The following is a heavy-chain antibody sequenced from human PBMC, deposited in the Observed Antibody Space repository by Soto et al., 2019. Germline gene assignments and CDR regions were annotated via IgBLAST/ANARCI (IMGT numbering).Heavy chain of an antibody. J-gene: IGHJ6*02. CDR3: AGKYYDILTGYYAYYYYGMDV. CDR1: GGSFSGYY. V-gene: IGHV4-34*01. CDR2: INHSGST. D-gene: IGHD3-9*01. Sequence: SETLSLTYAVYGGSFSGYYGSWIRQPPGKGLEWIGEINHSGSTNYNPSLKSRVTISVDTSKNQFSLKLSSVTAADTAVYYCAGKYYDILTGYYAYYYYGMDVWGQGTTVTVSS.